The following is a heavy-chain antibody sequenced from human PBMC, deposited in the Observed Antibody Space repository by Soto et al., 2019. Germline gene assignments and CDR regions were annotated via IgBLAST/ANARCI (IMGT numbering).Heavy chain of an antibody. Sequence: QVQLQESGPGLVKPSQTLSLTCTVSGGSISSGGYYWSWIRQHPGKGLEWIGYIYYSGSTYFNPSLKRRLTISVDTSKTQFSLQLSSVTAADTAVYYCARAGHSSSSDGANWFDPWGQGTLVTVSS. J-gene: IGHJ5*02. CDR3: ARAGHSSSSDGANWFDP. V-gene: IGHV4-31*03. CDR2: IYYSGST. CDR1: GGSISSGGYY. D-gene: IGHD6-6*01.